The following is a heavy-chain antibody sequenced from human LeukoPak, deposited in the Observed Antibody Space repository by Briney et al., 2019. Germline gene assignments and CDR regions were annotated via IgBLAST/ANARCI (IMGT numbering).Heavy chain of an antibody. D-gene: IGHD3-16*01. Sequence: PGGSLRLSCVASGFSFSNSWMHWARQAPGRGLVWVSRIDRDGGSETYADSVKGRFAISRDNAKNTLYLQMNSLRAEDTAVYYCAKTFHDYVWGSLDAFHIWGQGTMVTVSS. J-gene: IGHJ3*02. V-gene: IGHV3-74*01. CDR1: GFSFSNSW. CDR3: AKTFHDYVWGSLDAFHI. CDR2: IDRDGGSE.